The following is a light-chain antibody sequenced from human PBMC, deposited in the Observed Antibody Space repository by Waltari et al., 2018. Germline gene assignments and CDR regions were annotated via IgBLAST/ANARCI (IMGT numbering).Light chain of an antibody. J-gene: IGLJ1*01. CDR3: AAWDDSLSVSYV. V-gene: IGLV1-47*02. CDR1: NSNIGRNS. CDR2: SDD. Sequence: QSVLTQPPSVSGTPGQTVTISCFGTNSNIGRNSVFWYQQLPGTAPTLPIYSDDQRPSGVPDQFTGSKSGTSASLAIRGLRSEDEADYCCAAWDDSLSVSYVFGSETKVTV.